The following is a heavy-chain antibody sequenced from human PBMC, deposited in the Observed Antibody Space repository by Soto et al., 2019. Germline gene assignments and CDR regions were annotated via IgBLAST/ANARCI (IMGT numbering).Heavy chain of an antibody. Sequence: SETLSLTCTVSGGSISSGGYYWSWIRQHPGKGLEWIGYIYYSGSTYYNPSLKSRVTISVDTSKNQFSLKLSSVTAADTAVYYCARGGGYCISTSCYADYYYYGMDVWGQGTTVTVSS. J-gene: IGHJ6*02. CDR1: GGSISSGGYY. V-gene: IGHV4-31*03. CDR3: ARGGGYCISTSCYADYYYYGMDV. D-gene: IGHD2-2*01. CDR2: IYYSGST.